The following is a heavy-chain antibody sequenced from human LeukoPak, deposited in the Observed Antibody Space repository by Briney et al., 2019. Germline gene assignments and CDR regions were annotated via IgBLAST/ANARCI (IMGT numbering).Heavy chain of an antibody. CDR1: GFTFTRHG. J-gene: IGHJ4*02. CDR2: IWYDGSDK. CDR3: ARDITSHYFDY. D-gene: IGHD1-14*01. Sequence: GRSLRLSCSVSGFTFTRHGMHWVRQAPGQGLEWVAVIWYDGSDKYYTDSVKGRFTISRDNSRNTLYLQMNSLRVEDTAIYYCARDITSHYFDYCGQGALVTVSS. V-gene: IGHV3-33*01.